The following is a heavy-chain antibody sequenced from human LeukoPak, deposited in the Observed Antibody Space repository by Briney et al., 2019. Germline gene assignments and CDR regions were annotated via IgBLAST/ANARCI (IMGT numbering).Heavy chain of an antibody. Sequence: SETLSLTCTVSGGSLSSGDYYWGWIRQPPGKGLEWIGYIYYSGSTYYNPSLKSRVTISVDTSKNQFSLKLSSVTAADTAVYYCARAIVVVPAAMRYYFDYWGQGTLVTVSS. CDR2: IYYSGST. D-gene: IGHD2-2*01. CDR1: GGSLSSGDYY. J-gene: IGHJ4*02. CDR3: ARAIVVVPAAMRYYFDY. V-gene: IGHV4-30-4*01.